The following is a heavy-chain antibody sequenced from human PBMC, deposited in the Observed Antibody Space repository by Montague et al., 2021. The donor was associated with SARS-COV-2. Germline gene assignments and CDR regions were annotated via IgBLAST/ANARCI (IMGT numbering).Heavy chain of an antibody. J-gene: IGHJ4*01. CDR2: ISHDESNH. CDR3: AREGYRSGSFYIDY. V-gene: IGHV3-30*04. CDR1: RLPFNGYA. D-gene: IGHD1-26*01. Sequence: SLRLSCAASRLPFNGYAMHWVRQAPGKGLEWLTFISHDESNHRYADSVKGRFTISRDNSKNTPYLQIDSLRPEDTAVYYCAREGYRSGSFYIDYWGQGTLVTVSS.